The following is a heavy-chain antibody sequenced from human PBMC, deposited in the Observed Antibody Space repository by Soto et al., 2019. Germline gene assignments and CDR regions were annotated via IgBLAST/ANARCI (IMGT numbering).Heavy chain of an antibody. D-gene: IGHD3-22*01. J-gene: IGHJ4*02. Sequence: SLRLSCAASRFPCRSSGVLWVLQTPGKGLEWVAVISYDGSYKYDADSVKGRFTISRDNTKNTLYLQMNSLGAEDTAVYYCAKDSYYDSSGYYDFWGQGTLVTVSS. CDR2: ISYDGSYK. V-gene: IGHV3-30*18. CDR1: RFPCRSSG. CDR3: AKDSYYDSSGYYDF.